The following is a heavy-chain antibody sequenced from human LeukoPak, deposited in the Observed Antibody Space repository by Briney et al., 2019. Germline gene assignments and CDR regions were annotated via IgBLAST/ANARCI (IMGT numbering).Heavy chain of an antibody. V-gene: IGHV4-39*01. CDR1: GGSVYTSAYY. D-gene: IGHD3-10*01. J-gene: IGHJ4*02. CDR3: ARHSASGSYYLFDS. Sequence: SETLSLTCTVSGGSVYTSAYYWGWIRQPPGRGLEWIGTIYYSGNTYYNPSLKSRVTISVDTSENQFSLKLSSVTAADTAVYYCARHSASGSYYLFDSWGQGTLVTVSS. CDR2: IYYSGNT.